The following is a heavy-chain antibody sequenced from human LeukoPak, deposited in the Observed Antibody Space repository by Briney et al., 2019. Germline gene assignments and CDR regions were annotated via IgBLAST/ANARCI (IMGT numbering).Heavy chain of an antibody. Sequence: SVKVSCKASGGTFSSYAISWVRQAPGQGLEWMGGIIPIFGTANYAQKFQGRVTITADESTSTAYMELSSLRSEDTAVYYCARGRDTAMRLSYFPSLDIWSQGTMVTVSS. CDR2: IIPIFGTA. J-gene: IGHJ3*02. CDR1: GGTFSSYA. CDR3: ARGRDTAMRLSYFPSLDI. D-gene: IGHD5-18*01. V-gene: IGHV1-69*13.